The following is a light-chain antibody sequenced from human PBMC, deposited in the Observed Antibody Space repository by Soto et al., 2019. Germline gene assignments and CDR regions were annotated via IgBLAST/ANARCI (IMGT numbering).Light chain of an antibody. CDR3: QQDNNWPPWT. Sequence: EIVMTQSPATLSVSPGERATLSCRASQSVSSNLAWYQQKPGQAPRLLIDGASTRATGIPARFSGSGSGTEFTLTISSLQSEYFAVYDCQQDNNWPPWTVGQGTKVVIK. V-gene: IGKV3-15*01. J-gene: IGKJ1*01. CDR1: QSVSSN. CDR2: GAS.